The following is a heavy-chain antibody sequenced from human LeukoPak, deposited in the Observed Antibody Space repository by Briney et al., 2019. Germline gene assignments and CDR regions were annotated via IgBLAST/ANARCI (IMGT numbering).Heavy chain of an antibody. J-gene: IGHJ5*02. CDR1: GYTFTSYY. V-gene: IGHV1-46*01. Sequence: ASVKVSCKASGYTFTSYYMHWVRQAHGQGLEWMGIINPSGGSTSYAQKFQGRVTMTRDTSTSTVYMELSSLRSEDTAVYYCARGYCSSTSCYGYWFDPWGQGTLVTVSS. CDR2: INPSGGST. CDR3: ARGYCSSTSCYGYWFDP. D-gene: IGHD2-2*01.